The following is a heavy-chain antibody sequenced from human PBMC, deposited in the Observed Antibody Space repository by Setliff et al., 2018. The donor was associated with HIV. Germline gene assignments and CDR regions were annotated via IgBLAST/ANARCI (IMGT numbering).Heavy chain of an antibody. D-gene: IGHD6-19*01. Sequence: ASVKVSCKASGYTFTEYYIHWVRQAPGQGLEWMGWIYPNTGGTNYAQKFQGRVTMTRDTSISTAYMELSRLRSDDTAVYYCATVHISIGWFYWGQGTLVTVSS. CDR1: GYTFTEYY. V-gene: IGHV1-2*02. CDR3: ATVHISIGWFY. CDR2: IYPNTGGT. J-gene: IGHJ4*02.